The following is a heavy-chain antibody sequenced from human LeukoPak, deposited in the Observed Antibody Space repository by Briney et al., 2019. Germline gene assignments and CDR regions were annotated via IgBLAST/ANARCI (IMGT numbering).Heavy chain of an antibody. D-gene: IGHD3-9*01. CDR1: GFTFSGYW. Sequence: GGSLRLSCAASGFTFSGYWMSWVRQAPGKGLEWVANIKQDGSEKYYVDSVKGRFTISRDNAKNSLYLQMNSLRAEDTAVYYCARGAVYYDILTGYPYFDYWGQGTLVTVSS. CDR3: ARGAVYYDILTGYPYFDY. V-gene: IGHV3-7*01. J-gene: IGHJ4*02. CDR2: IKQDGSEK.